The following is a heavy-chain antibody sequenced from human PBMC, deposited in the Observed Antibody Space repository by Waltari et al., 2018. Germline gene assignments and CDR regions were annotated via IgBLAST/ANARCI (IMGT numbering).Heavy chain of an antibody. CDR2: INHSGST. Sequence: QVQLQQWGAGLLKPSETLSLTCAVYGGSFSGYYWSWIRQPPGKGLEWIGEINHSGSTNYNPTRKSRVTISVDTSKNQFSLKLSSVTAADTAVYYCARESRSRYSSSWYGLRDAYFDYWGQGTLVTVSS. D-gene: IGHD6-13*01. V-gene: IGHV4-34*01. J-gene: IGHJ4*02. CDR1: GGSFSGYY. CDR3: ARESRSRYSSSWYGLRDAYFDY.